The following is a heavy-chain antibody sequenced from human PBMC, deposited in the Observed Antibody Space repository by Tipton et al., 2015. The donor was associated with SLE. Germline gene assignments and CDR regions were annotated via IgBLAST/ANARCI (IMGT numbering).Heavy chain of an antibody. V-gene: IGHV3-7*01. Sequence: SLRLSCAASGFTFSSYWMSWVRQAPGKGLEWVANIKQDGSENYYVDSVKGRFTISRDNAKNSLYLQMNSLRAEDTAVYYCARRITYYYYYMDVWGKGTTVTVSS. CDR2: IKQDGSEN. CDR1: GFTFSSYW. CDR3: ARRITYYYYYMDV. J-gene: IGHJ6*03.